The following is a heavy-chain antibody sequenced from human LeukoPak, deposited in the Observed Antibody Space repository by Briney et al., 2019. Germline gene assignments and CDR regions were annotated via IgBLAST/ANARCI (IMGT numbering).Heavy chain of an antibody. CDR2: ISGSGGST. V-gene: IGHV3-23*01. Sequence: GGSLRLSCVASGFTFSDYTMSWLRQSPVKGLEWVSAISGSGGSTYYADSVKGRFTISRDNSKNTLYLQMNSPRAEDTAVYYCAKDWAVAGSSNYWGQGTLVTVSS. D-gene: IGHD6-19*01. J-gene: IGHJ4*02. CDR3: AKDWAVAGSSNY. CDR1: GFTFSDYT.